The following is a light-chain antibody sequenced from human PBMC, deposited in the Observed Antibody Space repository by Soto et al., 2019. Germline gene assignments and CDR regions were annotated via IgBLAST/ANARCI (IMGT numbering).Light chain of an antibody. V-gene: IGLV2-8*01. CDR1: SSDVGGYNY. CDR3: SPYAGRNXPYV. CDR2: EVS. J-gene: IGLJ1*01. Sequence: QSFLTQPPSASGSPVQSVTISCTGTSSDVGGYNYVYWYQQHPGKSPKLMIYEVSKRPAGVPDRFVGSKSGNTASLTVSGLQAEDEADYYCSPYAGRNXPYVVGTGTKVXV.